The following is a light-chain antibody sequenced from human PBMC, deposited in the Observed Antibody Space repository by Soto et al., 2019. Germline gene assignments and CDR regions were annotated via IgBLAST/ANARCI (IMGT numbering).Light chain of an antibody. CDR3: QKFDKWPWT. CDR2: GAS. Sequence: ETVVTQSPATLSVSPGQRATLSCRASQSDSSHLAWYQQKPGQAPRLLIYGASTRATGIPARFSGSGSGTEFTLTISSLQSEDSAVYYCQKFDKWPWTFGQGTKVEIK. CDR1: QSDSSH. J-gene: IGKJ1*01. V-gene: IGKV3-15*01.